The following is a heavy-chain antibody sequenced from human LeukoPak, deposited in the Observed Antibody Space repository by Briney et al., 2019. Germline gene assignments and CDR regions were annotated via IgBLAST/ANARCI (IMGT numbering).Heavy chain of an antibody. Sequence: ASVKVSCKVSGYTLTELSMHWVRQAPGKGLEWMGGFDPEDGETIYAQKFQGRVTMTEDTSTDTAYMELSSLRSEDTAVYYCAWFGDSPYYFDYWGQGTLVTVSS. V-gene: IGHV1-24*01. D-gene: IGHD3-10*01. CDR3: AWFGDSPYYFDY. CDR2: FDPEDGET. J-gene: IGHJ4*02. CDR1: GYTLTELS.